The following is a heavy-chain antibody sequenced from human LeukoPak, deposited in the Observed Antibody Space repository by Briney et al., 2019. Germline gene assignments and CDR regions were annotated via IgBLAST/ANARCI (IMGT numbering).Heavy chain of an antibody. CDR2: IYYSGST. CDR1: SGSISSYY. V-gene: IGHV4-59*08. Sequence: SETLSLTCTVSSGSISSYYWSWIRQPPGKGLEWIGYIYYSGSTNYNPSLKSRVTISVDTSKNQFSLKLSSVTAADTAVYYCARHAWYSSSWYEGPAFDIWGQGTMVTVSS. CDR3: ARHAWYSSSWYEGPAFDI. J-gene: IGHJ3*02. D-gene: IGHD6-13*01.